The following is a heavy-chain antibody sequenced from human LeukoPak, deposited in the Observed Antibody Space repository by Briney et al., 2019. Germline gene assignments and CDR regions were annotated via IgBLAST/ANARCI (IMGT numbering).Heavy chain of an antibody. CDR1: RFSFSGYD. Sequence: GGSLRLSCAASRFSFSGYDMSWVRQAPGKGLEWVSSISSSSSSYIYYADSVKGRFTTSRDNAKNSLYLQMNSLRAEDTAVYYCARGGGGSYYHLLDYWGQGTLVTVSS. CDR3: ARGGGGSYYHLLDY. D-gene: IGHD1-26*01. V-gene: IGHV3-21*01. CDR2: ISSSSSSYI. J-gene: IGHJ4*02.